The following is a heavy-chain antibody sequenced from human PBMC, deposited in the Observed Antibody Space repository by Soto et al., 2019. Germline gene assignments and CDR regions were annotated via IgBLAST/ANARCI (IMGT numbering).Heavy chain of an antibody. Sequence: GGSLRLSCAASGFTFSSYAMHWVRQAPGKGLEWVAVISYDGSNKYYADSVKGRFTISRDNSKNTLYLQMNSLRAEDPAVYYCARNGIAARYYYYMDAWGKGTTVTVSS. D-gene: IGHD6-6*01. CDR3: ARNGIAARYYYYMDA. CDR1: GFTFSSYA. V-gene: IGHV3-30*04. CDR2: ISYDGSNK. J-gene: IGHJ6*03.